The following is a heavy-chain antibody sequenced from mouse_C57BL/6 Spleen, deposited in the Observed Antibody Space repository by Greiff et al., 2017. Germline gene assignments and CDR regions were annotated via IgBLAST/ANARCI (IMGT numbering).Heavy chain of an antibody. CDR3: ARGGSLAY. V-gene: IGHV1-66*01. Sequence: VKLVESGPELVKPGASVKISCKASGYTFTSYYIHWVKQRPGQGLEWIGWLYPGSGNTKYNEKFKGKATLTADTSSSTAYMQLSSLTSEDSAVXYCARGGSLAYWGQGTLVTVSA. CDR1: GYTFTSYY. J-gene: IGHJ3*01. CDR2: LYPGSGNT.